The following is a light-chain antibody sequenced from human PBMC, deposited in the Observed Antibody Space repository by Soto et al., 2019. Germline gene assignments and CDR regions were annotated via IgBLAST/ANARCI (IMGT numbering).Light chain of an antibody. V-gene: IGKV3-15*01. CDR1: QSVSSN. CDR3: QQYNNWRTWT. CDR2: GAS. Sequence: KGVKHSPATLSVSPGERAPLSCRASQSVSSNLAWYHQKPGQAPRLLIYGASTTATGIPARFSGSGSATEYTLTISSLQSEDFAVYYCQQYNNWRTWTFGQGAK. J-gene: IGKJ1*01.